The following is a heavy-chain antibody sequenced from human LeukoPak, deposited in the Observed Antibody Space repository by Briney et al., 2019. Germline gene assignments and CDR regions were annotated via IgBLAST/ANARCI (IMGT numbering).Heavy chain of an antibody. CDR2: ISSGSSYI. CDR1: GFTFSSYS. J-gene: IGHJ4*02. D-gene: IGHD6-19*01. V-gene: IGHV3-21*01. CDR3: ARDHPVVAGTIDY. Sequence: GGSLRLSCAASGFTFSSYSMNWVRQAPGKGLEWVSSISSGSSYIYYADSVKGRFTISRDNAKNSLYLQMNSLRAEDTAVYYCARDHPVVAGTIDYWGQGTLVTVSS.